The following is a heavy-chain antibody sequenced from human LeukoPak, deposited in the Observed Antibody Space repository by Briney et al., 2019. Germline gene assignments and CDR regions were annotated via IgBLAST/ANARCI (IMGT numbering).Heavy chain of an antibody. V-gene: IGHV4-39*02. CDR1: GGSISSISSNNYH. J-gene: IGHJ6*02. CDR3: AREMGVVTAHGIDV. D-gene: IGHD4-23*01. Sequence: SETLSLTCIVSGGSISSISSNNYHWGWIRQPPGKGLEWIGSIYYSGSTYYNPSLKSRVTISVDTSKNQFSLKLSSVTAADTTLYYCAREMGVVTAHGIDVWGQGTTVTVSS. CDR2: IYYSGST.